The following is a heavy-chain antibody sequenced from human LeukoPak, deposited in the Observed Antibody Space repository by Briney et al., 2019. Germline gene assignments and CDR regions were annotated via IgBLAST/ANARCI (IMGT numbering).Heavy chain of an antibody. J-gene: IGHJ4*02. V-gene: IGHV3-53*01. Sequence: GGSLRLSCAASGFTVSSNYMSWIRQAPGKGLEWVSIIYSGGSVRYADSVRGRFTISRDDSKNTVYLQMNSLRAEDTAVYYCARDSAAMGYWGRGTLVTVSS. CDR1: GFTVSSNY. D-gene: IGHD6-19*01. CDR3: ARDSAAMGY. CDR2: IYSGGSV.